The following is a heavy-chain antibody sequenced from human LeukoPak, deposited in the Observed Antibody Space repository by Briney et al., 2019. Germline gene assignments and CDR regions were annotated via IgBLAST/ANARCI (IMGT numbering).Heavy chain of an antibody. D-gene: IGHD2-2*01. Sequence: VESLKISRKESGYRFTSYWICWLSQIIVNCMLCMEVIYPGDSDTRYSPSFQGQVTISADKSISTAYLQWSSLKASDTAMYYCARRDCSSTSCWGIDYWGQGTLVTVSS. CDR1: GYRFTSYW. CDR3: ARRDCSSTSCWGIDY. V-gene: IGHV5-51*01. CDR2: IYPGDSDT. J-gene: IGHJ4*02.